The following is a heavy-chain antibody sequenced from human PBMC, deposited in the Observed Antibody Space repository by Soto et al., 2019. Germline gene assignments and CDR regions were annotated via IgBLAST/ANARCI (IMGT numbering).Heavy chain of an antibody. Sequence: QVQLQESGPGLVKPSETLSLTCTVSGGSISSDHWSWIRQPPEKGLEWIAYIYYSGSTDYNPSLKSRVTISIDTPKNQFSLKLSSVTAADTAVYYCASGPPWMTGTDIWGQGTLVTVSS. CDR3: ASGPPWMTGTDI. V-gene: IGHV4-59*01. CDR1: GGSISSDH. J-gene: IGHJ3*02. D-gene: IGHD3-9*01. CDR2: IYYSGST.